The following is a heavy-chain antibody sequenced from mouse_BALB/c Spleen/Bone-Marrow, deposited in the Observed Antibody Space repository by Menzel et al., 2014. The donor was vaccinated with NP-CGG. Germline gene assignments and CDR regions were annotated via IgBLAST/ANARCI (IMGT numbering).Heavy chain of an antibody. Sequence: VQLQQSGAELVRPGSSVKISCKASGYAFSSYWMNWVKQRPGQGLEWIGQIYPGDGDTNYNGKFKGKATLTADKSSSTAYMQLSSLTSEDSAVYFCARTGNLAWFAYWGQGTLATVSA. CDR3: ARTGNLAWFAY. D-gene: IGHD2-1*01. V-gene: IGHV1-80*01. CDR1: GYAFSSYW. J-gene: IGHJ3*01. CDR2: IYPGDGDT.